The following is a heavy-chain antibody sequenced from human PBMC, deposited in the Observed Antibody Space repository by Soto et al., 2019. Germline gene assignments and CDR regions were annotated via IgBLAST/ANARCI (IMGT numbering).Heavy chain of an antibody. CDR3: DRDRSNSTDYFDY. CDR1: FGSISSDDYY. V-gene: IGHV4-30-4*01. Sequence: SETLSLTCTVSFGSISSDDYYCSWIRQPPGNGLDWICYIYYSGRTDYKTSLKSRVIISIHTSQNQFSLNLNSVSGEDTAVYYCDRDRSNSTDYFDYWGQGNLVTVSS. D-gene: IGHD6-6*01. J-gene: IGHJ4*02. CDR2: IYYSGRT.